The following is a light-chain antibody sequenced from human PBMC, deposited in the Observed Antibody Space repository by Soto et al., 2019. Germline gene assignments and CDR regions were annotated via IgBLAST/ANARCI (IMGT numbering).Light chain of an antibody. Sequence: EIVVTQSPATLSMSPGESATVSCRSSQSVSSNLAWYQQKPGQAPRLLVYGASTRATGIPARFSGSGSGTEFTLTISSLQSEDFAVYYCQQYNNLPRTVGQGTKVDIK. CDR2: GAS. V-gene: IGKV3-15*01. CDR3: QQYNNLPRT. J-gene: IGKJ1*01. CDR1: QSVSSN.